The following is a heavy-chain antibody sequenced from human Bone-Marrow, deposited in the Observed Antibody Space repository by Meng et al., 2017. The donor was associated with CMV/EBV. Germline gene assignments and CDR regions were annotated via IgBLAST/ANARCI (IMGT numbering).Heavy chain of an antibody. Sequence: ASVKVSCKASGYTFAGYHVHWVRQAPGQGLEWMGWSNPKTAATHYAQKFQGRVTMTTDTSISTAYMDLGRLRSDDTAVYFCARLLHVPYYDSSGYYDYWGQGTLVTVSS. CDR1: GYTFAGYH. CDR2: SNPKTAAT. V-gene: IGHV1-2*02. CDR3: ARLLHVPYYDSSGYYDY. D-gene: IGHD3-22*01. J-gene: IGHJ4*02.